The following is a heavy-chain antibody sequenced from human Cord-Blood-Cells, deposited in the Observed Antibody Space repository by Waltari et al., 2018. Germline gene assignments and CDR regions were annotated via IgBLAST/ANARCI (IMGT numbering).Heavy chain of an antibody. CDR1: GGSISSSSYY. CDR2: IYYSGST. D-gene: IGHD4-17*01. J-gene: IGHJ6*03. CDR3: ARSAYGGNSYYYYYYMDV. Sequence: QLQLQESGPGLVKPSETLSLTCTVSGGSISSSSYYWGWIRQPPGKGLEWIGSIYYSGSTHYSQSLNSRVTISVDTSKNQFALKLSSVTAADTAVYYCARSAYGGNSYYYYYYMDVWGKGTTVTVSS. V-gene: IGHV4-39*07.